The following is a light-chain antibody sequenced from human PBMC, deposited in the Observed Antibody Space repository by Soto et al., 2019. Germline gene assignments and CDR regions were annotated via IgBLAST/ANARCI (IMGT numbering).Light chain of an antibody. Sequence: QSALTQPASVSGSPGQSITISCTGTSSDVGRYNFVSWYQQHPGKAPKLMIYEVSNRPSGISNRFSGSKSGNTASLTISGLQAEDEADYYCTSYTPIDTLQVLFGGGTKVTVL. V-gene: IGLV2-14*01. J-gene: IGLJ2*01. CDR2: EVS. CDR3: TSYTPIDTLQVL. CDR1: SSDVGRYNF.